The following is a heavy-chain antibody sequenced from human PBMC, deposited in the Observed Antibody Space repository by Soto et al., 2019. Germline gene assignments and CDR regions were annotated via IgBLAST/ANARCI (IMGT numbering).Heavy chain of an antibody. J-gene: IGHJ6*02. D-gene: IGHD6-19*01. CDR3: AREQRIAVDGYYYYGMDV. CDR2: IWDDGSNK. Sequence: QVQLVESGGGVVQPGRSLRLSCAASGFTFSSYGMHWVRQAPGKGLEWVAVIWDDGSNKYYADSVKGRFTISRDNSKNTLYLQMNSLRAEDTAVYYCAREQRIAVDGYYYYGMDVWGQGTTVTVSS. CDR1: GFTFSSYG. V-gene: IGHV3-33*01.